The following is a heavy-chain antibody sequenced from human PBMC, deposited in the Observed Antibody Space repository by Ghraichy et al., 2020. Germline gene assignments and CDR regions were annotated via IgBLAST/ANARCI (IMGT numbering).Heavy chain of an antibody. CDR3: ARDRVGATTSYYYYMDV. Sequence: GESLNISCAASGIIFSTYSMNWGRQAPGKGLEWVSSIRSSRSYIYYADSVEGRFTISRDNAKNSLFLQMNSLRAEDTAVYYCARDRVGATTSYYYYMDVWGKGTTVTVSS. J-gene: IGHJ6*03. D-gene: IGHD1-26*01. CDR2: IRSSRSYI. V-gene: IGHV3-21*01. CDR1: GIIFSTYS.